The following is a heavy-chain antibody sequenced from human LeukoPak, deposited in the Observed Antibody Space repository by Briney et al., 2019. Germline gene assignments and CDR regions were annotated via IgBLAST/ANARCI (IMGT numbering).Heavy chain of an antibody. J-gene: IGHJ4*02. CDR2: IDISGGST. CDR1: GFTFSSHA. Sequence: GGSLRLSCAASGFTFSSHAMCWVRQAPGKGLEWVSSIDISGGSTNYADSVKGRFTISRDNSKNTLYLQMNSLGAEDTALCNCANEVRPNDYWGQGTLVTVSS. V-gene: IGHV3-23*01. CDR3: ANEVRPNDY. D-gene: IGHD1-1*01.